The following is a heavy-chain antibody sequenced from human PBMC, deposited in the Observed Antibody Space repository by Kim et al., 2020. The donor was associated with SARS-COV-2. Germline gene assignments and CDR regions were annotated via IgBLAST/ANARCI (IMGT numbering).Heavy chain of an antibody. D-gene: IGHD1-7*01. CDR1: GFTFSSYA. J-gene: IGHJ4*02. V-gene: IGHV3-23*01. CDR3: XKESGGSTGTIGIVDY. Sequence: GGSLRLSCAASGFTFSSYAMSWVRQAPGKGLEWVSAISGSGGSTYYADSVKGRFPXSXDNSKNTLYLQMNSLRAEDTXXXYCXKESGGSTGTIGIVDYWGXGTXXXVSS. CDR2: ISGSGGST.